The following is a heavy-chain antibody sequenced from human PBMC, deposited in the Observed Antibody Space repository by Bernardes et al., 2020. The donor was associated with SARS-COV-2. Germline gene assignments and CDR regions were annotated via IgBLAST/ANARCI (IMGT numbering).Heavy chain of an antibody. CDR1: GFTFSSDW. D-gene: IGHD3-10*01. CDR3: ARRGVASGTYYFDY. Sequence: GGSLRLSCAASGFTFSSDWMHWVRQAPGKGLVWVSRINSDGSRISYADSVKGRFTISRDNAKNTLYLQMNSLRAEDTAVYYCARRGVASGTYYFDYWGQGTRVTVSS. V-gene: IGHV3-74*01. J-gene: IGHJ4*02. CDR2: INSDGSRI.